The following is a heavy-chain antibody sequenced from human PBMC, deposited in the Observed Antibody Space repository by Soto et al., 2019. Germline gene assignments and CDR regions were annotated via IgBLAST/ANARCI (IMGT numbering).Heavy chain of an antibody. CDR2: ISAYNGNT. Sequence: ASVKVSCKASGYTFTSYGISCVRQAPGQGLEWMGWISAYNGNTNYAQKLQGRVTMTTDTSTSTAYMELRSLRSDDTAVYYCARERAGHYCSGGSCPLDPWGQGTLVTVSS. V-gene: IGHV1-18*01. D-gene: IGHD2-15*01. CDR3: ARERAGHYCSGGSCPLDP. CDR1: GYTFTSYG. J-gene: IGHJ5*02.